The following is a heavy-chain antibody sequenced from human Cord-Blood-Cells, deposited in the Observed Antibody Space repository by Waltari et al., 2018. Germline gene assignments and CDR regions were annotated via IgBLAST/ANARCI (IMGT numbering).Heavy chain of an antibody. CDR2: IYYSGST. CDR3: ARSGGVSWGATWFDP. CDR1: GGSISSSSYS. Sequence: QLQLQESGPGLVKPSETLSLTCTVSGGSISSSSYSWGWIRQPPGKGLEWIGSIYYSGSTSYNPSLKSRVTISVDTSKNQFSLKLSSVTAADTAVYYCARSGGVSWGATWFDPWGQGTLVTVSS. V-gene: IGHV4-39*07. D-gene: IGHD1-26*01. J-gene: IGHJ5*02.